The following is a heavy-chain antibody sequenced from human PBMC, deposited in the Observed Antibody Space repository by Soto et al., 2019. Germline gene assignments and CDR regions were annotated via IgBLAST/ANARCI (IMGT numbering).Heavy chain of an antibody. CDR1: GGSIRSGGYY. D-gene: IGHD5-18*01. V-gene: IGHV4-31*03. CDR3: ARDRLMATAGTARHYFGLDV. CDR2: IYYSGST. J-gene: IGHJ6*02. Sequence: TLSLTCTVSGGSIRSGGYYWSWVRQSPWRGLEWIGNIYYSGSTYYNPSLKSRLTISVDTSKNQFSLNLSSVTAADTAVYYCARDRLMATAGTARHYFGLDVWGQGTTVTVSS.